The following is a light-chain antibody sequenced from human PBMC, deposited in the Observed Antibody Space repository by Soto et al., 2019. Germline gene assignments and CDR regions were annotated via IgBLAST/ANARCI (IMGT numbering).Light chain of an antibody. CDR3: QQYNNWLEIT. V-gene: IGKV3-15*01. CDR1: QSVSGN. CDR2: GAS. J-gene: IGKJ5*01. Sequence: EIVMTQSPATLSVSPGERATHSCRASQSVSGNLAWYQQKPGQAPRLLIYGASTRATSIPARFSGSGSGTEFTLIISSLQSEDFAVYYCQQYNNWLEITFGQGTRLEIK.